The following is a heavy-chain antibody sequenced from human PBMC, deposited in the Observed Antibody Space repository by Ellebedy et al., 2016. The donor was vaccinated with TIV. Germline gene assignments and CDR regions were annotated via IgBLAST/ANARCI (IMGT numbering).Heavy chain of an antibody. CDR1: GGSISSYY. V-gene: IGHV4-59*08. CDR3: ARHTSLRYYYYGMDV. Sequence: MPSETLSLTCTVSGGSISSYYWSWIRQPPGKGLEWIGYIYYSGSTNYNPSLKSRVTISVDTSKNQFSLKLSSVTAADTAVYYCARHTSLRYYYYGMDVWGQGTTVTVSS. CDR2: IYYSGST. J-gene: IGHJ6*02.